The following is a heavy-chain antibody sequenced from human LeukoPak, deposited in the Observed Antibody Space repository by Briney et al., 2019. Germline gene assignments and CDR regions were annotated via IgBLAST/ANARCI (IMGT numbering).Heavy chain of an antibody. CDR2: ISVYNGNT. CDR1: GYTFSIYG. J-gene: IGHJ4*02. CDR3: ARQGYSGHSQGAADY. D-gene: IGHD4-23*01. V-gene: IGHV1-18*01. Sequence: ASVRVSCMASGYTFSIYGFSWVRQAPGQGREWMGWISVYNGNTNYAQKFQGRVTMTTDTSTSTAHMELRSLRSDDTAVYYCARQGYSGHSQGAADYWGQGTLVTVSS.